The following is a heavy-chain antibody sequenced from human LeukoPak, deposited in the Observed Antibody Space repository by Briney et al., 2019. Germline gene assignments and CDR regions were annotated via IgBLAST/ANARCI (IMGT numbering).Heavy chain of an antibody. D-gene: IGHD3-10*01. CDR2: ISYDGSNK. Sequence: PGGSLRLSCAASGFTFSSYGMHWVRQAPGKGLEWVAVISYDGSNKYYADSVKGRFTISRDNSKNTLYLQMNRLRDEDTAVYYCARCPIEWFRELDLWGQGTLVTVSS. V-gene: IGHV3-30*03. CDR1: GFTFSSYG. CDR3: ARCPIEWFRELDL. J-gene: IGHJ5*02.